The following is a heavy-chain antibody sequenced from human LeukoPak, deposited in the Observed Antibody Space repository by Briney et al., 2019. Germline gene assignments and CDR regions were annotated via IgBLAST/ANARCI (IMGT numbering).Heavy chain of an antibody. CDR1: GFAFSSYW. J-gene: IGHJ4*02. CDR2: IKQDGSEK. Sequence: GGSLRLSCAASGFAFSSYWMSWVRQAPGKGLEWVANIKQDGSEKYYVDSVKGRFTISRDNAKNSLYLQMNSLRAEDTAVYYCARIPRSYYFDYWGQGTLVTVSS. V-gene: IGHV3-7*01. D-gene: IGHD2-21*01. CDR3: ARIPRSYYFDY.